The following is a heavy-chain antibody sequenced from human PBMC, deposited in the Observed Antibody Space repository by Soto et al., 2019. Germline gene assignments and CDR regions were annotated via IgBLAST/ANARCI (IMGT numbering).Heavy chain of an antibody. CDR2: IWYDGSNK. CDR3: ATSSPTYYYDSRGNRGMDV. Sequence: GGSLRLSCAASGFTFSSYGMHWVRQAPGKGLEWVAVIWYDGSNKYYADSVKGRFTISRDNSKNTLYLQMNSLRAEDTAVYYCATSSPTYYYDSRGNRGMDVWGQGTTVTVSS. CDR1: GFTFSSYG. V-gene: IGHV3-33*01. D-gene: IGHD3-22*01. J-gene: IGHJ6*02.